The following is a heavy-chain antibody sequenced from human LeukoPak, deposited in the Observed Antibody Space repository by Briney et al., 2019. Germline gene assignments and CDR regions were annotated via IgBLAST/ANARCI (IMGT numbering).Heavy chain of an antibody. V-gene: IGHV3-64*01. Sequence: PGGSLRLSCAASGFTFSNYAMHWVRQAPGKGLEYVSAISSNGGTTYYINSLKGRFTISRDNSKNTLYLQMGSLRAEDMAVYYCARGFHYYGSGSNWFDPWGQGTLVTVSS. CDR2: ISSNGGTT. J-gene: IGHJ5*02. CDR1: GFTFSNYA. CDR3: ARGFHYYGSGSNWFDP. D-gene: IGHD3-10*01.